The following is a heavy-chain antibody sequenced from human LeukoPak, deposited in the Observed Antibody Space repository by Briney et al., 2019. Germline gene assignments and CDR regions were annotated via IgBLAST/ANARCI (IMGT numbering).Heavy chain of an antibody. D-gene: IGHD3-3*01. Sequence: GGSLRLSCAASAFTFRTYWMSWVRQAPGKGLEWVAMINTDGSGKYYVDSVKGLFTISRDNAKNSLYLEMTSLRAEDTAVYYCTRDSSGATISGPRMDVWGQGTTVTVSS. V-gene: IGHV3-7*05. CDR3: TRDSSGATISGPRMDV. CDR1: AFTFRTYW. CDR2: INTDGSGK. J-gene: IGHJ6*02.